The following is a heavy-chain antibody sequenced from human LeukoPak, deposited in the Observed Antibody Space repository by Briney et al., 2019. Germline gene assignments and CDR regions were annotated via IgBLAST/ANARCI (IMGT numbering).Heavy chain of an antibody. D-gene: IGHD2-2*01. J-gene: IGHJ4*02. CDR1: GFTFSSYA. V-gene: IGHV3-30-3*01. CDR2: ISYDGSNK. CDR3: AREESAMVVIDY. Sequence: GGSLRLSCAASGFTFSSYAMSWVRQAPGKGLEWVAVISYDGSNKYYADSVKGRFTVSRDNSKNTLYLQMNSLRVEDTALYYCAREESAMVVIDYWGQGTLVTVSS.